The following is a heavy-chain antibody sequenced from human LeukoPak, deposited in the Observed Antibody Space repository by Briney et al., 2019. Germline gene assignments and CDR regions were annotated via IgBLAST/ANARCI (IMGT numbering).Heavy chain of an antibody. CDR1: GFTFSSYG. J-gene: IGHJ4*02. D-gene: IGHD6-13*01. Sequence: GGSLRLSCAASGFTFSSYGMHWVRQAPGKGLEWVSFISSHSSTIYYADSVKGRFTISRDNAKNSLYLQMNSLRDEDTAVYYCARGAIAAAGTYYFDYWGQETLVTVSS. CDR3: ARGAIAAAGTYYFDY. V-gene: IGHV3-48*02. CDR2: ISSHSSTI.